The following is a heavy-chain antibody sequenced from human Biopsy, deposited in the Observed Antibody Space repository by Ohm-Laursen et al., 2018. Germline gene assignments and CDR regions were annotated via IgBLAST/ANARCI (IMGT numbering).Heavy chain of an antibody. CDR3: AKDRYNYTPIGGFSMDV. V-gene: IGHV3-30*18. CDR1: GFTFNNYG. J-gene: IGHJ6*02. D-gene: IGHD5-18*01. CDR2: ILYDGSNT. Sequence: SLRLSCAASGFTFNNYGMHWVRQAPGKGLERVAFILYDGSNTYYADSVKGRFTISRDNSRDTLYLQMSSLRAEDTAVYYCAKDRYNYTPIGGFSMDVWGQGTTVTVSS.